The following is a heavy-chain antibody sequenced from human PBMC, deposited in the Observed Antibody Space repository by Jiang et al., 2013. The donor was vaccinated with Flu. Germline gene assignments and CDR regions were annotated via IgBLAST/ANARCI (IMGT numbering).Heavy chain of an antibody. J-gene: IGHJ5*02. Sequence: SGAEVKKPGASVKVSCKASGYTFTSYAMHWVRQAPGQRLEWMGWINAGNGNTKYSQKFQGRVTITRDTSASTAYMELSSLRSEDTAVYYCARGAMVRGVITYNWFDPWGQGTLVTVSS. CDR1: GYTFTSYA. CDR3: ARGAMVRGVITYNWFDP. D-gene: IGHD3-10*01. V-gene: IGHV1-3*01. CDR2: INAGNGNT.